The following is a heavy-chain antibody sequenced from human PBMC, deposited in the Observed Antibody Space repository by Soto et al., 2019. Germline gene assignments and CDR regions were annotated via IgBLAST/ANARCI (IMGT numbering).Heavy chain of an antibody. D-gene: IGHD3-10*01. J-gene: IGHJ4*02. Sequence: GESLKISGKGSGYSFTSYWIGWVRQMPGKGLEWMGIIYPGDSDTRYSPSFQGQVTISADKSISTAYLQWSSLKASDTAMYYCARLSGSPYYYGSGISYYFDYWGQGTLVTVSS. CDR1: GYSFTSYW. CDR2: IYPGDSDT. CDR3: ARLSGSPYYYGSGISYYFDY. V-gene: IGHV5-51*01.